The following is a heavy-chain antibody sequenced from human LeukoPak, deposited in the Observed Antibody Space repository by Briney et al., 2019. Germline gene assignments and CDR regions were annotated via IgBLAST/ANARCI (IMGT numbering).Heavy chain of an antibody. CDR3: VREYCGGDCYTDF. D-gene: IGHD2-21*02. CDR2: LNSDGSIT. J-gene: IGHJ4*02. V-gene: IGHV3-74*01. CDR1: GFTFSLYW. Sequence: PGGPLRLSCAAPGFTFSLYWMHWVRQTPGKGLAWVSRLNSDGSITTYADSVKGRFTISRDNAKNTLYLQMNSLRAEDTALYYCVREYCGGDCYTDFWGQGTLVTVSS.